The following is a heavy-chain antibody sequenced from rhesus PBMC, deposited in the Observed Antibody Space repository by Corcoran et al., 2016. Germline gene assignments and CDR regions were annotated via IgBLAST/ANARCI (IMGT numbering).Heavy chain of an antibody. Sequence: QVQLVQSGAEVKKPGASVKLSCTASGYTFTSYYINWVRQDPGQVLEWMGRRKPSKGHTDYVQKCQGRVTMTRDTSTSTAYMELNSLRSEDTAVYYCTRGYEYNIYWGQGVLVTVSS. V-gene: IGHV1S9*01. J-gene: IGHJ4*01. CDR1: GYTFTSYY. CDR3: TRGYEYNIY. D-gene: IGHD4-23*01. CDR2: RKPSKGHT.